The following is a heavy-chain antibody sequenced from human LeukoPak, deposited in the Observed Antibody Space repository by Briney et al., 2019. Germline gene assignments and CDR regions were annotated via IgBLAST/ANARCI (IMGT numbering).Heavy chain of an antibody. J-gene: IGHJ4*02. CDR3: ATGRYYYDSSGYQRDY. CDR2: FDPEDGET. V-gene: IGHV1-24*01. D-gene: IGHD3-22*01. CDR1: GYTLTELS. Sequence: ASVKVSCKVSGYTLTELSMHWVRQAPGKGLEWMGGFDPEDGETIYAQKFQGRVTMTEDTSTDTAYMELSSLRFEDTAVYYCATGRYYYDSSGYQRDYWGQGTLVTVSS.